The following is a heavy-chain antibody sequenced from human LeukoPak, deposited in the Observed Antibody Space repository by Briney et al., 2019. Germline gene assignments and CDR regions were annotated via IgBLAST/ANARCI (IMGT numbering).Heavy chain of an antibody. CDR2: IYYSGST. V-gene: IGHV4-31*03. J-gene: IGHJ3*02. Sequence: PSETLSLTCTVSGGSISSGGYYWSWIRQHPGKGLEWIGYIYYSGSTYYNPSLKSRVTISVDTSKNQFSLKLSSVTAADTAVYYCARGALMSLGAFDIWGQGTMVTVSS. D-gene: IGHD3-16*01. CDR3: ARGALMSLGAFDI. CDR1: GGSISSGGYY.